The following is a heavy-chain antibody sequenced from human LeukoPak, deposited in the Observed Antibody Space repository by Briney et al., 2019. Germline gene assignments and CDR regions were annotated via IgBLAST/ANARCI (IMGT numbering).Heavy chain of an antibody. CDR1: GDSVTRDDYF. CDR3: ARGTTVTTLPDY. V-gene: IGHV4-31*03. CDR2: IYYSGST. D-gene: IGHD4-17*01. Sequence: SETLSLTCSVSGDSVTRDDYFYSWTRQHPGKGLEWIGYIYYSGSTYYNPSLKSRVTISVDTSKNQFSLKLSSVTAADTAVYYCARGTTVTTLPDYWGQGTLVTVSS. J-gene: IGHJ4*02.